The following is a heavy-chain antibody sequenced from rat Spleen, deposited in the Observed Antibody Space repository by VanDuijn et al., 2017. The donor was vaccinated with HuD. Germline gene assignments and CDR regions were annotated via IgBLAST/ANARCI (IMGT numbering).Heavy chain of an antibody. CDR2: IIYDGTRT. CDR1: GFSFSDYN. J-gene: IGHJ2*01. CDR3: AVAGYGY. V-gene: IGHV5S10*01. Sequence: EVQLVESGGGLVQPGRSLKLSCAASGFSFSDYNMAWVRQAPKKGLEWVATIIYDGTRTHYRDSVKGRFTFSRDNAENTAYLQMNSLWSEDTATYYCAVAGYGYWGQGVVVTVSS. D-gene: IGHD4-3*01.